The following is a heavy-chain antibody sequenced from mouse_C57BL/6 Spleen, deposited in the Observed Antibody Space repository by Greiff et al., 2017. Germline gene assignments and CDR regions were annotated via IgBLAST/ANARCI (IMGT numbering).Heavy chain of an antibody. CDR1: GFTFSDYY. CDR2: ISNGGGST. Sequence: EVKVVESGGGLVQPGGSLKLSCAASGFTFSDYYMYWVRQTPEKRLEWVAYISNGGGSTYYPDTVKGRFTISRDNAKNTLYLQMSLLKTEDTAMYYCARHPPNYYGSSFDYWGQGNTLTVSS. CDR3: ARHPPNYYGSSFDY. D-gene: IGHD1-1*01. V-gene: IGHV5-12*01. J-gene: IGHJ2*01.